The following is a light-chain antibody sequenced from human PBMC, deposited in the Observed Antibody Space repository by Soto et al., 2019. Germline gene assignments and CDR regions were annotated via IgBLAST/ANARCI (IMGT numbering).Light chain of an antibody. CDR1: NSNIGAGYD. CDR2: GNI. Sequence: QSVLTQPPSVSGAPGQRVTISCTGSNSNIGAGYDVHWYQLLPGTAPKLLIYGNINRPSGVPDRFSGSKSGTSASLALTGLQAEDEADYYCQSYDSSLSGDVFGTGTKLTVL. J-gene: IGLJ1*01. CDR3: QSYDSSLSGDV. V-gene: IGLV1-40*01.